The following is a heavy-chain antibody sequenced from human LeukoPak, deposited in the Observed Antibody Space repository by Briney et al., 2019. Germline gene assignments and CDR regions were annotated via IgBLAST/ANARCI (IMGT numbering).Heavy chain of an antibody. J-gene: IGHJ4*02. CDR1: GFTVSSNY. CDR3: ARGCITMVRGVIIGGFDY. D-gene: IGHD3-10*01. Sequence: GGSLRLSCAASGFTVSSNYMSWVRQAPGKGLEWVSVIYSGGSTYYADSVKGRFTISRDNAKNSLYLQMNSLRAEDTAVYYCARGCITMVRGVIIGGFDYWGQGTLVTVSS. CDR2: IYSGGST. V-gene: IGHV3-53*01.